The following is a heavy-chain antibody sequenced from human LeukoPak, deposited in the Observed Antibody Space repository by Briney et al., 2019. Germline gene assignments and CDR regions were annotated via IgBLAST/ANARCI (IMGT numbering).Heavy chain of an antibody. D-gene: IGHD6-13*01. Sequence: SETLSLTCTVSGDSISSYYWTWIRQPPGKGLEWIGYIYYSGSTNYNPSLKSRVTISIDTSKNQFSLKLSSVTAADTAVYYCAREGKTIGAPTTWGQGTLVTVSS. V-gene: IGHV4-59*01. J-gene: IGHJ5*02. CDR1: GDSISSYY. CDR2: IYYSGST. CDR3: AREGKTIGAPTT.